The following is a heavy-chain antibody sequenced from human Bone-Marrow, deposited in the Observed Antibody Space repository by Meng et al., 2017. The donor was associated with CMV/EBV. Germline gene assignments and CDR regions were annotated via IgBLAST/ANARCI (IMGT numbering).Heavy chain of an antibody. V-gene: IGHV3-11*04. D-gene: IGHD3-3*01. Sequence: GESLKISCAASGFTFSDYYMSWIRQAPGKGLEWVSYISSSGSTIYYADSVKGRFTISRDNAKNSLYLQMNSLRAEDTAVYYCARHSLRFLVPDWGQGTTVTVSS. CDR2: ISSSGSTI. J-gene: IGHJ6*02. CDR3: ARHSLRFLVPD. CDR1: GFTFSDYY.